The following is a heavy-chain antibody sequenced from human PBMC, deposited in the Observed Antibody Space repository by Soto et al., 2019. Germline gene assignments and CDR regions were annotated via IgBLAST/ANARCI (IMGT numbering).Heavy chain of an antibody. Sequence: GGSLRLSCAASGFTFSSYAMHWVRQAPGKGLEWVAVISYDGSNKYYADSVKGRFTISRDNSKNTLYLQMNSLRAEDTAVYYCARTLSGSYSPYYGMDVWGQGTTVTVSS. CDR2: ISYDGSNK. D-gene: IGHD1-26*01. V-gene: IGHV3-30-3*01. CDR3: ARTLSGSYSPYYGMDV. J-gene: IGHJ6*02. CDR1: GFTFSSYA.